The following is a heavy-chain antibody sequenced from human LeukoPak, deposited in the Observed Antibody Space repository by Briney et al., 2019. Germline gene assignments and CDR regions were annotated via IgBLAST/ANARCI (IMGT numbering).Heavy chain of an antibody. CDR2: ISAYNGNT. D-gene: IGHD3-22*01. Sequence: ASVKVSCKASGYTFTSYGISWVRQAPGQGLEWMGWISAYNGNTNYAQKLQGRVTMTTDTSTSTAYMELRSLRSDDTAVYYCARRYYDSSGYYYFYYFDYWGQGTLVTVSS. CDR1: GYTFTSYG. V-gene: IGHV1-18*01. J-gene: IGHJ4*02. CDR3: ARRYYDSSGYYYFYYFDY.